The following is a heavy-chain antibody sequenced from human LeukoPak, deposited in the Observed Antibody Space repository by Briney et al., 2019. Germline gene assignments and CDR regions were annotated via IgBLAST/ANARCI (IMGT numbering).Heavy chain of an antibody. CDR3: ARSWGPVAIFGVATDAFDI. CDR1: GGTFSSYA. D-gene: IGHD3-3*01. Sequence: ASVKVSCKASGGTFSSYAISWVRQAPGQGLEWMGWIIPIFGTANYAQKFQGRVTITADESTSTAYMELSSLRSEDTAVYYCARSWGPVAIFGVATDAFDIWGQGTMVTVSS. V-gene: IGHV1-69*13. J-gene: IGHJ3*02. CDR2: IIPIFGTA.